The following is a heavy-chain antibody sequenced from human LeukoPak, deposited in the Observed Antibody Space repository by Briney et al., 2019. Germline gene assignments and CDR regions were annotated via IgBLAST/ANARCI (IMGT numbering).Heavy chain of an antibody. Sequence: ASVKVSCKASGYTFTGYYMHWVRQAPGQGLEWMGWINPNSGGTNYAQEFQGRVTMTRDTSISTAYMELSRLRSDDTAVYYCAGFLAMYDYGGNYLGDAFDIWGQGTMVTVSS. D-gene: IGHD4-23*01. J-gene: IGHJ3*02. CDR2: INPNSGGT. CDR1: GYTFTGYY. V-gene: IGHV1-2*02. CDR3: AGFLAMYDYGGNYLGDAFDI.